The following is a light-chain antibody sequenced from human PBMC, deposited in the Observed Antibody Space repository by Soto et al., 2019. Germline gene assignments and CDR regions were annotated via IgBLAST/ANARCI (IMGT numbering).Light chain of an antibody. CDR3: VLYMGSGIFWV. CDR2: STN. V-gene: IGLV8-61*01. Sequence: QAVVTQEPSFSVSPGGTVTLTCGLSSGSVSTNYYPSWYQQTPGQAPRTLIYSTNIRSSGVPDRFSGSILGNKAALTITGAQADDESDYYCVLYMGSGIFWVFGGGTKVTVL. J-gene: IGLJ3*02. CDR1: SGSVSTNYY.